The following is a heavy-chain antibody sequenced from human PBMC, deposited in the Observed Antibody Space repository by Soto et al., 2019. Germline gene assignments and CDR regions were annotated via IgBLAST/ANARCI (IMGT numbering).Heavy chain of an antibody. V-gene: IGHV1-18*01. D-gene: IGHD4-17*01. CDR3: ARGRDYGDFYFDY. Sequence: ASVKVSCKASGYTFSDFGINWVRQAPGQGIEWVGWISPYNGNTQYVEKLQGRVTMTTDTSTNTAYMELRSLRPDDTAVYYCARGRDYGDFYFDYWGQGTLVTVSS. CDR2: ISPYNGNT. CDR1: GYTFSDFG. J-gene: IGHJ4*02.